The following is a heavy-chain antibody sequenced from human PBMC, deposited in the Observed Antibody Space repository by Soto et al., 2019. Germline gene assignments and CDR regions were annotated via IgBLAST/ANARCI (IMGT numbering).Heavy chain of an antibody. CDR1: GGSISSGGYY. J-gene: IGHJ4*02. V-gene: IGHV4-31*03. Sequence: QVQLQESGPGLVKPSQTLSLTCTVSGGSISSGGYYWSWIRQHPGKGREWIGYIYYSGSTYYNPSFKSCDSISVDTSKYRCSVKRSSVTAADTAVDYCARDGCSGGSCYSFDYWGQGTLVTVSS. CDR2: IYYSGST. D-gene: IGHD2-15*01. CDR3: ARDGCSGGSCYSFDY.